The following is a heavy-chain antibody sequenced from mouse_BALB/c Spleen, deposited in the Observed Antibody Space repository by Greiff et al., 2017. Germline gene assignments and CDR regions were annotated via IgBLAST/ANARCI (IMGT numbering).Heavy chain of an antibody. Sequence: VQVVESGPGLVQPSQSLSITCTVSGFSLTSYGVHWVRQSPGKGLEWLGVIWSGGSTDYNAAFISRLSISKDNSKSQVFFKMNSLQANDTAIYYCARNPHGFYAMDYWGQGTSVTVSS. CDR2: IWSGGST. J-gene: IGHJ4*01. CDR3: ARNPHGFYAMDY. CDR1: GFSLTSYG. V-gene: IGHV2-2*02.